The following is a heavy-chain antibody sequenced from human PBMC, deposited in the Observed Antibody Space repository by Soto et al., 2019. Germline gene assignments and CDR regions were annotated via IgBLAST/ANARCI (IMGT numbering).Heavy chain of an antibody. Sequence: NLSRNCTVSNRSISSGGYDWRWILQQEGKGLEWIGYIYYSRSTYYNPSLKSRVTISVDTSKNQFSLKLSSVTAADTAVYYCARGPLAGYQDYYYYYGMDVWGQGTTVTVSS. CDR1: NRSISSGGYD. J-gene: IGHJ6*02. V-gene: IGHV4-31*03. D-gene: IGHD3-9*01. CDR2: IYYSRST. CDR3: ARGPLAGYQDYYYYYGMDV.